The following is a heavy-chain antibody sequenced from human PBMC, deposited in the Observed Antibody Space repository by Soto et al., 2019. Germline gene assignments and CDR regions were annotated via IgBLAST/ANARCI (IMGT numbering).Heavy chain of an antibody. CDR2: ISAYNGNT. V-gene: IGHV1-18*01. CDR3: ARDDCSGGSCYCDY. D-gene: IGHD2-15*01. J-gene: IGHJ4*02. CDR1: RCTFPSYG. Sequence: GVSVKVSCKDSRCTFPSYGFTLVRQDPGQGLEWMVWISAYNGNTNYAQKLQGRVTMTTDTATSTAYMELRSPRSDDTAVYYCARDDCSGGSCYCDYWGQGTLVTVSS.